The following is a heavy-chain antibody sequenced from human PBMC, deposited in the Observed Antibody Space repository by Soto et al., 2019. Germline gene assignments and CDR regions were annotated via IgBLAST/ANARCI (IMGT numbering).Heavy chain of an antibody. CDR3: ARCPIFGVPNWFDP. CDR1: GYTFTGYY. CDR2: INPNSGGT. J-gene: IGHJ5*02. V-gene: IGHV1-2*02. D-gene: IGHD3-3*01. Sequence: QVQLVQSGAEVKKPGASVKVSCKASGYTFTGYYMHWVRQAPGQGLEWMGWINPNSGGTNYPQKFRGRVTMTRDPSIITAYMELSRLRSDDTAVYYCARCPIFGVPNWFDPWGQGTLVTVSS.